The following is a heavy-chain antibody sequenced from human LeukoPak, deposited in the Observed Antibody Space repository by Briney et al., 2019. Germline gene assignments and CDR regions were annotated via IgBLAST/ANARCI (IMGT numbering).Heavy chain of an antibody. CDR1: GGSFSGYY. J-gene: IGHJ6*02. D-gene: IGHD1-26*01. V-gene: IGHV4-34*01. CDR3: ARSVGAAGYYYGMDV. CDR2: INHSGST. Sequence: SETLSLTCAVYGGSFSGYYWSWIRQPPGKGLEWIGEINHSGSTNYNPSLKSRVTISVDTSKNQFSLKLSSVTAADTAVYYCARSVGAAGYYYGMDVWGQGTTVTVSS.